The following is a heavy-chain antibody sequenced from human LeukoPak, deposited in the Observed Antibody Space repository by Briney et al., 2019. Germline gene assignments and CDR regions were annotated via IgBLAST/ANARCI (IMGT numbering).Heavy chain of an antibody. CDR2: INHSGST. CDR1: GGSISSYY. D-gene: IGHD3-3*01. J-gene: IGHJ4*02. V-gene: IGHV4-34*01. CDR3: ARYRGGVLRFLEWSQYFDY. Sequence: SETLSLTCTVSGGSISSYYWSWIRQPPGKGLEWIGEINHSGSTNYNPSLKSRVTISVDTSKNQFSLKLSSVTAADTAVYYCARYRGGVLRFLEWSQYFDYWGQGTLVTVSS.